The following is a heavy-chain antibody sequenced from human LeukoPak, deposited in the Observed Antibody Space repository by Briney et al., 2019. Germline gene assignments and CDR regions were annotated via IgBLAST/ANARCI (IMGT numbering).Heavy chain of an antibody. CDR3: VRHLSDITSCPNY. CDR1: GYTFATYW. CDR2: IYPGDSRT. V-gene: IGHV5-51*01. J-gene: IGHJ4*02. D-gene: IGHD2-2*01. Sequence: PGESLKISCKGSGYTFATYWIGWVRQMPGKSLEWMGSIYPGDSRTTYSPSFQGQVTISADKSIRTAYLQWNSLKASDTAIYYCVRHLSDITSCPNYWGPGTLITV.